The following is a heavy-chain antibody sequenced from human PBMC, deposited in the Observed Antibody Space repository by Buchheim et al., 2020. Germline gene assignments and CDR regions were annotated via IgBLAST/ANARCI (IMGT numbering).Heavy chain of an antibody. D-gene: IGHD5-12*01. V-gene: IGHV1-46*01. J-gene: IGHJ4*02. Sequence: QVQLVQSGAEVKKPGASVKVSCKASGYTFTSYYMHWVRQAPGQGLEWMGIINPSGGSTSYAQQFQGRVTMTRDTSTSTAYMELSSLRSEDTAVYYCARGFLSFGYSGYAWDFDYWGQGTL. CDR1: GYTFTSYY. CDR2: INPSGGST. CDR3: ARGFLSFGYSGYAWDFDY.